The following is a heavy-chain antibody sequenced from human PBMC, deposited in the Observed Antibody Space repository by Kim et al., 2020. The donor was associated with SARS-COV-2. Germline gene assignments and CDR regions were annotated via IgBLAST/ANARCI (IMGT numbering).Heavy chain of an antibody. Sequence: SETLSLTCAVYGGSFSGYYWSWIRQPPGKGLEWIGEINHSGSTNYNPSLKSRVTISVDTSKNQFSLKLSSVTAADTAVYYCARGRGSSFDYYYYMDVWG. CDR3: ARGRGSSFDYYYYMDV. D-gene: IGHD6-13*01. V-gene: IGHV4-34*01. CDR2: INHSGST. J-gene: IGHJ6*03. CDR1: GGSFSGYY.